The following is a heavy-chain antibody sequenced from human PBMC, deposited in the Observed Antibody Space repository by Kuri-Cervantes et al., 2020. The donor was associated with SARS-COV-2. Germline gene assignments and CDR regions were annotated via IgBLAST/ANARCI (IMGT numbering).Heavy chain of an antibody. J-gene: IGHJ4*02. Sequence: SETLSLTCAVYGGSFSGYYWSWVRQPPGKRLEWIGEINHSGSTNYNPSLKSRVTISVDTSKNQFSLKLSSVTAADTAVYYCARGGSEFLEWLLPYYFDYWGQGTLVTVSS. CDR1: GGSFSGYY. CDR2: INHSGST. CDR3: ARGGSEFLEWLLPYYFDY. D-gene: IGHD3-3*01. V-gene: IGHV4-34*01.